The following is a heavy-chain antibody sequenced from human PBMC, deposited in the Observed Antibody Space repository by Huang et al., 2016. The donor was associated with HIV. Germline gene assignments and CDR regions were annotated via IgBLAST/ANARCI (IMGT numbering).Heavy chain of an antibody. CDR2: INPKRGGT. Sequence: QVQLVQSGAEVKNPGASVRVSCKASGYTFTDSNIHWVRQAPGQGLEGMGCINPKRGGTIYAQRFQGRSTMTRDTTISTVHMDLRRIQSDDTAVYFCARDWSFGSSTSPADWGQGTLVTVSS. V-gene: IGHV1-2*02. CDR3: ARDWSFGSSTSPAD. D-gene: IGHD6-6*01. J-gene: IGHJ4*02. CDR1: GYTFTDSN.